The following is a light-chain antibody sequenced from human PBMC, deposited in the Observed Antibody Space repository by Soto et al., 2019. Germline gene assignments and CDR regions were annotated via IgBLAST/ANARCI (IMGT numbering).Light chain of an antibody. CDR1: SGHSSDI. CDR2: LEGSGSY. Sequence: QSVLTQSSSASASLGSSVKLTCTLSSGHSSDIIAWHQQQPGKAPRYLMKLEGSGSYNKGSGVPDRFSGSRSGADRYLTISTLQSEDEADYYCETWDSNTRVFGGGTKLTVL. V-gene: IGLV4-60*03. J-gene: IGLJ2*01. CDR3: ETWDSNTRV.